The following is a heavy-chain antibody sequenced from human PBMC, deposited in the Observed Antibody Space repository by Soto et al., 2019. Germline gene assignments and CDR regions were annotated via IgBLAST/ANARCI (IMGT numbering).Heavy chain of an antibody. J-gene: IGHJ4*02. CDR1: GGSISSYY. CDR3: ARGGQQSPYYFDY. V-gene: IGHV4-59*01. Sequence: SETLSLTCTVSGGSISSYYWSWIRQPPGKGLEWIGYIYYSGSTNYNPSLKSRVTISVDTSKNQFSLKLSSVTAADTAVYYCARGGQQSPYYFDYWGQGTLVTVSS. CDR2: IYYSGST. D-gene: IGHD6-13*01.